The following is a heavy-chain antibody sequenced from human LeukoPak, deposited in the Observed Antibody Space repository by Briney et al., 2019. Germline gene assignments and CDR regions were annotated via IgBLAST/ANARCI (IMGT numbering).Heavy chain of an antibody. CDR3: AKDKYDYVWGSYVGRDY. D-gene: IGHD3-16*01. Sequence: GGSLRLSCAASGFTFSSYGMSWVRQAPGKGLEWVSAISGSGGSTYYADSVKGRFTISRDNSKNTLYLQMNSLRAEDTAVYYCAKDKYDYVWGSYVGRDYWGQGTLVTVSS. J-gene: IGHJ4*02. V-gene: IGHV3-23*01. CDR1: GFTFSSYG. CDR2: ISGSGGST.